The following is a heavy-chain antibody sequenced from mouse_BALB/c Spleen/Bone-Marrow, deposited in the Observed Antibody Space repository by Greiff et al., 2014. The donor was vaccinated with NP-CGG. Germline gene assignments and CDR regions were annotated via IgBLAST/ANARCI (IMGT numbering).Heavy chain of an antibody. Sequence: VQLQQSGPELMKPGASVKMYCKASGYTLTDFYMKRVKQSHGKSLEGIGDINPNNSDTFYNQKFKGKATWTVDKSSSTAFMQINSLTSEDSAVYYCARFGYYDWGQGTTLTVSS. D-gene: IGHD2-3*01. CDR2: INPNNSDT. CDR3: ARFGYYD. J-gene: IGHJ2*01. CDR1: GYTLTDFY. V-gene: IGHV1-26*01.